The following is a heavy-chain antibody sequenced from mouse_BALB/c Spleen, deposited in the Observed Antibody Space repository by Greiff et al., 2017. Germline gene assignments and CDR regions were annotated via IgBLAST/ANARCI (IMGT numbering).Heavy chain of an antibody. Sequence: QVQLQQPGAELVKPGASVKLSCKASGYTFTSYWMHWVKQRPGQGLEWIGEINPSNGRTNYNEKFKSKATLTVDKSSSTAYMQLSSLTSEDSAVYYCARRGYGNSFDYWGQGTTLTVSS. V-gene: IGHV1S81*02. CDR2: INPSNGRT. D-gene: IGHD2-1*01. CDR3: ARRGYGNSFDY. J-gene: IGHJ2*01. CDR1: GYTFTSYW.